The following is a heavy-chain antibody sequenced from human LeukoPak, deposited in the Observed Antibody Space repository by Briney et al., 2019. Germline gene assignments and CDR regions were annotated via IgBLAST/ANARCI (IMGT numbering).Heavy chain of an antibody. CDR1: GGSISSYY. V-gene: IGHV4-59*08. CDR2: IYYSGST. D-gene: IGHD6-19*01. J-gene: IGHJ5*02. CDR3: ARRRSSGLRNWFDP. Sequence: SETLSLTCTVSGGSISSYYWSWIRQPPGKGLEWIGYIYYSGSTNYNPSLKSRVTISVDTSKNQFSLKLSPVTAADTAVYYCARRRSSGLRNWFDPWGQGTLVTVSS.